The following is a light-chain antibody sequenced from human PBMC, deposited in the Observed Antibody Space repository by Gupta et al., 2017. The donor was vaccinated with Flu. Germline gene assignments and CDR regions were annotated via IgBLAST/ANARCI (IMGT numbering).Light chain of an antibody. CDR1: QNVHNF. V-gene: IGKV1-39*01. Sequence: DIQMTQSPSSLSASVGDRVTITCRASQNVHNFLNWYQQKPGKAPNLLIYAASRLQSGVPSRFGGSRSGTDFSLTISRLQPEEFATYYCQQSDTTPWTFGQGTKVEIK. CDR2: AAS. J-gene: IGKJ1*01. CDR3: QQSDTTPWT.